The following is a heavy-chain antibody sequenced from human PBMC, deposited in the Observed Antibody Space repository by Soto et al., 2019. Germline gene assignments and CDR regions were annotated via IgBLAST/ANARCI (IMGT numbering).Heavy chain of an antibody. J-gene: IGHJ2*01. V-gene: IGHV4-30-4*01. D-gene: IGHD4-17*01. CDR3: ARAPYGGNSGWYFDL. CDR1: GGSISSGDYY. CDR2: IYYSGST. Sequence: QVQLQESGPGLVKPSQTLSLTCTVSGGSISSGDYYWSWIRQPPAKGLEWIGYIYYSGSTYYNPSLKSRVTISVDTSKNQFSLKLSSVTAADTAVYYCARAPYGGNSGWYFDLWGRGTLVTVSS.